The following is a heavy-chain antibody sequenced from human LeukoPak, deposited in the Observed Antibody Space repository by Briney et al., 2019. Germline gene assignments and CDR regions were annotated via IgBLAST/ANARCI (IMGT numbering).Heavy chain of an antibody. CDR3: ARDPGITMIVGAFDI. J-gene: IGHJ3*02. CDR1: GGSISSYY. CDR2: IYYSGST. D-gene: IGHD3-22*01. Sequence: SETLSLTCTVSGGSISSYYWSWIRQPPGKGLEWIGYIYYSGSTNYNPSLKSRVTISVDTSKNQFSLKLSSVTAADTAVYYCARDPGITMIVGAFDIWGQGTMVTVSS. V-gene: IGHV4-59*01.